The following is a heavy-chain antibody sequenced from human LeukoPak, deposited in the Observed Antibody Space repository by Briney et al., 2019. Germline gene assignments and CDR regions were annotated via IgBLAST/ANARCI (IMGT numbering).Heavy chain of an antibody. CDR1: GYSLTAYY. CDR2: INPTSGGT. Sequence: GASVKVSCKASGYSLTAYYIHWVRQAPGQGLEWMGRINPTSGGTDYAQNFQGRVTMTRDTSINTAYMELSRLRSDDTAIYYCARDGFPDYWGQRTLVIVSS. CDR3: ARDGFPDY. V-gene: IGHV1-2*06. D-gene: IGHD2-2*03. J-gene: IGHJ4*02.